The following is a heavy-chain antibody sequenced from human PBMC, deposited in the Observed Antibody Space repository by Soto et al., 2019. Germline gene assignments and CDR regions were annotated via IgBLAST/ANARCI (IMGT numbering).Heavy chain of an antibody. Sequence: GGSLRLSCAASEFTFANYAMTWVRQAPGKGLEWVSSITGGGDVTYYVDSVRGRFTFSRDNYRSTLYLQMNSLRAEDTALYYCARLLVGRYIDFWGQGTLVTVSS. D-gene: IGHD3-16*01. J-gene: IGHJ4*02. V-gene: IGHV3-23*01. CDR3: ARLLVGRYIDF. CDR2: ITGGGDVT. CDR1: EFTFANYA.